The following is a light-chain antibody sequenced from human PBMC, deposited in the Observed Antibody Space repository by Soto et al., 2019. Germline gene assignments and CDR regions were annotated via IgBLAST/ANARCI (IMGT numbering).Light chain of an antibody. Sequence: DFVVTQSPKSLAVTLGGRATINCKPSQSLLYTSNNKNYLAWYQQKPGQPPKLIIYWASTRESGVPDRFTGSGSGTDFTLTISNLQAEDAAVYYCQQYYTTPRTFGQGTKVEI. CDR2: WAS. CDR3: QQYYTTPRT. V-gene: IGKV4-1*01. J-gene: IGKJ1*01. CDR1: QSLLYTSNNKNY.